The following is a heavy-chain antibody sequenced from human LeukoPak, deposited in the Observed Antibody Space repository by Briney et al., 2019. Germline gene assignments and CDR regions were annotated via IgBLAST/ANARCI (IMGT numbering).Heavy chain of an antibody. D-gene: IGHD3-9*01. J-gene: IGHJ4*02. CDR2: ISSSSSYI. CDR3: ASEFILTGGFDY. V-gene: IGHV3-21*01. Sequence: PGGSLRLSCAASGFTFSSYSMNWVRQAPGKGLEWVSSISSSSSYIYYADSVKGRFIISRDNAKNSLYLQMNSLRAEDTAVYYCASEFILTGGFDYWGQGTLVTVSS. CDR1: GFTFSSYS.